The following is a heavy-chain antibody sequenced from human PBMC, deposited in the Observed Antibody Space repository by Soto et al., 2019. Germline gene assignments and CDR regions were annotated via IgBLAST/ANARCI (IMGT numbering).Heavy chain of an antibody. V-gene: IGHV4-34*01. J-gene: IGHJ6*02. D-gene: IGHD6-25*01. CDR2: INRSGTT. CDR1: RGSFSGFY. Sequence: SETLSLTCVVYRGSFSGFYWSWVRQTPGGGLEWIGEINRSGTTNYNPSFQNRVTISVDKSTNNFSLKMTSVTAADAAVYYCARGRGYVYGSNCYGLDVWGRGTTVTVSS. CDR3: ARGRGYVYGSNCYGLDV.